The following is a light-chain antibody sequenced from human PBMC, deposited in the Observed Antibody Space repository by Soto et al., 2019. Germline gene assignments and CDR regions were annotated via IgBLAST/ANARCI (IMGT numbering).Light chain of an antibody. CDR2: KGS. CDR3: QRYNSYSEA. CDR1: NTISSW. Sequence: IQTTQSPSTLSGSVEDRVLISCRASNTISSWLVSYQQIPGKASKLMIYKGSTIKSGMPSRISGSGSGTEFTQNISILQPDDFATYYCQRYNSYSEAFGQGTKVDSK. V-gene: IGKV1-5*03. J-gene: IGKJ1*01.